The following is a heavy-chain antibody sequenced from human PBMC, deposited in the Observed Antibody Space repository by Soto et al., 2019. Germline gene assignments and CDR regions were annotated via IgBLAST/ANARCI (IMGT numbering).Heavy chain of an antibody. J-gene: IGHJ5*02. CDR3: ARGELFSSVWFDP. CDR1: GGSFSGYY. D-gene: IGHD3-10*01. Sequence: SETLSLTCAVYGGSFSGYYWSWIRKPPGKGLEWIGEINHSGSTNYNPSLKSRVTISVDTSKNQFSLRLSSVTAADTAVYYCARGELFSSVWFDPWGQGTLVTVSS. V-gene: IGHV4-34*01. CDR2: INHSGST.